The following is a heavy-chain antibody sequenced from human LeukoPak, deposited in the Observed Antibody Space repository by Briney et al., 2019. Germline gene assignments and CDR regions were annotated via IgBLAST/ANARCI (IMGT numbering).Heavy chain of an antibody. V-gene: IGHV1-2*02. CDR3: ARNPPYCTSTSCYNDY. CDR1: GYTFTIYY. Sequence: ASVKVSCKASGYTFTIYYMHWVRQAPGQGLEWMGWINPNSGATSYAQRFQGRVTMTRDTSISTAYMGLSGLTSDDTAVYYCARNPPYCTSTSCYNDYWGQGTLVTASS. D-gene: IGHD2-2*02. J-gene: IGHJ4*02. CDR2: INPNSGAT.